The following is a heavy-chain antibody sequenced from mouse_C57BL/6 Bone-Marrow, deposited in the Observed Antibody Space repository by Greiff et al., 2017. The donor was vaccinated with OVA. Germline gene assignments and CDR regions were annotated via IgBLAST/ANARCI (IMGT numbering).Heavy chain of an antibody. J-gene: IGHJ4*01. V-gene: IGHV1-81*01. Sequence: VQLQQSGAELARPGASVKLSCKASGYTFTSYGISWVKQRTGQGLEWIGEIYPRSGNTYYNEKFKGKATLTADKYSSTAYMELRSLTSEDSAVYFCASDYPYYYGSSYYYAMDYWGQGTSVTVSS. D-gene: IGHD1-1*01. CDR1: GYTFTSYG. CDR2: IYPRSGNT. CDR3: ASDYPYYYGSSYYYAMDY.